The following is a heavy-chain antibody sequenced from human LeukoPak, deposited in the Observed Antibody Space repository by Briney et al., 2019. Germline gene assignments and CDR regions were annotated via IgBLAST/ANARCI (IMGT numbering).Heavy chain of an antibody. Sequence: SVKVSCKASGGTFSSYAISWVRQAPGQGLEWMGRIIPILGIANYAQKFQGRVTITADKSTSTAYMELSSLRSEDTAVYYCASLAAADRSYYDSSGVDYWGQGTLVTVSS. CDR3: ASLAAADRSYYDSSGVDY. J-gene: IGHJ4*02. CDR1: GGTFSSYA. CDR2: IIPILGIA. D-gene: IGHD3-22*01. V-gene: IGHV1-69*04.